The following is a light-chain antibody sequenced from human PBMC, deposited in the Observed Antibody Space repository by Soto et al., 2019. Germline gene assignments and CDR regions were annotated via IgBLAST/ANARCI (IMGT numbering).Light chain of an antibody. V-gene: IGKV1-39*01. CDR2: KAS. Sequence: DIQMTQSPSSLSASVGDRVTITCRASQSISTYLSWYQQKPGKAPNLLIYKASSLEGGVPSRFSGSGSGTEFTLTISSLQPEDFATYYCEQRYSTPQFTFGGGTKVEIK. J-gene: IGKJ4*01. CDR3: EQRYSTPQFT. CDR1: QSISTY.